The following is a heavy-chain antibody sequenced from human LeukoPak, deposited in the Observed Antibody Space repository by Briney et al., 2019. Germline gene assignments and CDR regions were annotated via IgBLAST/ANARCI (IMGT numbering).Heavy chain of an antibody. D-gene: IGHD3-10*01. CDR1: GDSVSSNSAA. CDR2: TYYRSKWYN. J-gene: IGHJ4*02. Sequence: SQTLSLTCAISGDSVSSNSAAWNWIRQSPSRGLEWLGRTYYRSKWYNDYAVSVKSRITINPDTSKNQFSLQLNSVTPEDTAVYYCARELLWFGEWPYYFDYWGQGTLVTVSS. V-gene: IGHV6-1*01. CDR3: ARELLWFGEWPYYFDY.